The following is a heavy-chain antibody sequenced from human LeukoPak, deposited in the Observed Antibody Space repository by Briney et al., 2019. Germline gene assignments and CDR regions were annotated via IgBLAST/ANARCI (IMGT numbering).Heavy chain of an antibody. CDR2: IYYSGST. CDR3: AFRRDGYKGGNWFDP. J-gene: IGHJ5*02. V-gene: IGHV4-39*01. CDR1: GGSINSRSYY. Sequence: PSETLSLTCTVSGGSINSRSYYWGWIRQPPGKGLEWIGSIYYSGSTYHNSSLKSRVTISVDTSKNQLSLKLSSVTAADTAVYYCAFRRDGYKGGNWFDPWGQGTLVTVSS. D-gene: IGHD5-24*01.